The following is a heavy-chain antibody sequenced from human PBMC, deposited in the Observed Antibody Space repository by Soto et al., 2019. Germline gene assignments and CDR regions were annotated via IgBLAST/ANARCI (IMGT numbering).Heavy chain of an antibody. CDR3: ARGYDYGSGSPYYYGMDV. CDR1: GFAFRNFP. D-gene: IGHD3-10*01. Sequence: GGSLRLSDAAAGFAFRNFPRNWVRQARGTGMEWVAVIPYDGSNKYYADSVKGRFTISRDNSKNTLYLQMNSLRAEDTAVYYCARGYDYGSGSPYYYGMDVWGQGTTVTVSS. V-gene: IGHV3-30-3*01. CDR2: IPYDGSNK. J-gene: IGHJ6*02.